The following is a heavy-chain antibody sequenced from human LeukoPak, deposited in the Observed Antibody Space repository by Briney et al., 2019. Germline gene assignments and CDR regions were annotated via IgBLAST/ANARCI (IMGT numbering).Heavy chain of an antibody. CDR1: GGSFNGYY. Sequence: SETLSLTCAVYGGSFNGYYWSWIRQPPGKGLEWIGEINHSGSTNYNPSLKSRVTISVDKSKNQFSLKLSSVTAADTAVYYCATRGSYWALNDDYWGQGTLVTVSS. CDR3: ATRGSYWALNDDY. D-gene: IGHD1-26*01. V-gene: IGHV4-34*01. CDR2: INHSGST. J-gene: IGHJ4*02.